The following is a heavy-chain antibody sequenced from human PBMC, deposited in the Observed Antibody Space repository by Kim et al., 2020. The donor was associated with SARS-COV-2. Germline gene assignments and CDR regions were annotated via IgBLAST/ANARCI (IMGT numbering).Heavy chain of an antibody. Sequence: SETLSLTCAVYGGSFTRHHWSWVRQPPGKGPEWIGEINHSGWTSYNPSLESRATMSVDTSKNQFSLRVRSLTAADTAVYYCAAGSGGSTGTASSSYSLDVWGQGTTVTVSS. CDR1: GGSFTRHH. J-gene: IGHJ6*02. CDR2: INHSGWT. CDR3: AAGSGGSTGTASSSYSLDV. D-gene: IGHD4-17*01. V-gene: IGHV4-34*01.